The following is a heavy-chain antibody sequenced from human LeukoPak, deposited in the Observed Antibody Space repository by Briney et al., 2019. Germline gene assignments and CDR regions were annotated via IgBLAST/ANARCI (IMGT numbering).Heavy chain of an antibody. V-gene: IGHV5-51*01. CDR3: ARRTMVRGSEDYYYGMDV. J-gene: IGHJ6*04. Sequence: GESLKISCKGSGYSFTSYWIGWVRQMPGKGLEWMGIIYPGDSDTRYSPSFQGQVTISADKSISTAYLQWSSLKASDTAMYYCARRTMVRGSEDYYYGMDVWGKGTTVTVSS. CDR1: GYSFTSYW. CDR2: IYPGDSDT. D-gene: IGHD3-10*01.